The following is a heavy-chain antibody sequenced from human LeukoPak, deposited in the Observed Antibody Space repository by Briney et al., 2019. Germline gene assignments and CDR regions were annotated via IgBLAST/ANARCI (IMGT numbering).Heavy chain of an antibody. CDR2: ISGSGSDT. Sequence: GGSLRLSCAASGFTFSHSAMSWVRQAPGKGLEWISTISGSGSDTNYADSVKGRFTISRDNAKNSLYLQMNSLRAEDTAVYYCARDEGSAWLPYYFDYWGQGTLVTVSS. V-gene: IGHV3-11*06. CDR3: ARDEGSAWLPYYFDY. D-gene: IGHD6-19*01. CDR1: GFTFSHSA. J-gene: IGHJ4*02.